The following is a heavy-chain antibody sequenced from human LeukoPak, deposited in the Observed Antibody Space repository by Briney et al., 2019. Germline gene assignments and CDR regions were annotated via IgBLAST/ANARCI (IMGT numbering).Heavy chain of an antibody. CDR2: IYYSGST. CDR1: GGSISSSGSY. CDR3: ARGRVSYYYDSSGYDY. D-gene: IGHD3-22*01. Sequence: PSETLSLTCTVSGGSISSSGSYWGWIRQPPGRGLEWIVTIYYSGSTYYNPSLKSRVTISVGTSKNQFSLKLSSVTAADTAVYYCARGRVSYYYDSSGYDYWGQGTLVTVSS. J-gene: IGHJ4*02. V-gene: IGHV4-39*07.